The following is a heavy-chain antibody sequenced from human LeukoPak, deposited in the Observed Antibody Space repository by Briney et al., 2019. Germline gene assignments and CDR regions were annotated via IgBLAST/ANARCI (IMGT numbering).Heavy chain of an antibody. CDR1: GGSISSSNW. J-gene: IGHJ4*02. CDR2: IYHSGST. V-gene: IGHV4-4*02. Sequence: SGTLSLTCTVSGGSISSSNWWSWVRQPPGRGLEWIGEIYHSGSTNYNPSLKSRVTMSVDKSKNQFSLKLSSVTAADTAVYYCAREFIVGATDYWGQGTLVTVSS. D-gene: IGHD1-26*01. CDR3: AREFIVGATDY.